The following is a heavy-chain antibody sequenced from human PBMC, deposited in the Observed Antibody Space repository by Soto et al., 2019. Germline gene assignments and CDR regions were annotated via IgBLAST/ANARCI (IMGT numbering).Heavy chain of an antibody. CDR3: AKGRGSSRWYNFDY. CDR2: ISGSGGST. V-gene: IGHV3-23*01. Sequence: GGSLRLSCAASGFTFSSYAMSWVRQAPGKGLEWVSGISGSGGSTYYADSVKGRFTISRDNSKNTLYLQMNSLRAEDTAVYYCAKGRGSSRWYNFDYWGQGTLVTVYS. J-gene: IGHJ4*02. D-gene: IGHD6-13*01. CDR1: GFTFSSYA.